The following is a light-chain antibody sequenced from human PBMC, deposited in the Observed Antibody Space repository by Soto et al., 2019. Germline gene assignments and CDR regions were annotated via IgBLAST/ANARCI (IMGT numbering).Light chain of an antibody. CDR1: QSIRNF. Sequence: EIVLTQSPGTLSVSPGERATLSCRASQSIRNFLAWYQQKPGQAPRLLMYGPSVRATGVPARFSGSGTGTDSTLTNTSLEPEDFAVYYCQQHFNGPITFGQGTRLEIK. J-gene: IGKJ5*01. CDR2: GPS. V-gene: IGKV3-11*01. CDR3: QQHFNGPIT.